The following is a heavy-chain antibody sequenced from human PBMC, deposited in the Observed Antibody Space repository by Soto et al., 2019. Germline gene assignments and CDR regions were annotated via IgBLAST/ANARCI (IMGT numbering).Heavy chain of an antibody. CDR3: ATFDGGNSAHTYTIDP. D-gene: IGHD2-21*02. V-gene: IGHV3-23*01. CDR1: GFTFSSDA. Sequence: EVQLLESGGGLVQPGGSLRLSCAASGFTFSSDAMSWVRQAPGKGLEWVSTIRTSGGSTHYADSVKGRFTISGDNSKNPPYLQTTSPRAEDTAVYYCATFDGGNSAHTYTIDPWGQGTLVTVSS. J-gene: IGHJ5*02. CDR2: IRTSGGST.